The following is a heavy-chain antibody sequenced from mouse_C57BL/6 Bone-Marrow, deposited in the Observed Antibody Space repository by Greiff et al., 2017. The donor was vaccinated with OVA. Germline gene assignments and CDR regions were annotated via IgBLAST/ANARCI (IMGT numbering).Heavy chain of an antibody. CDR3: ASYYYGSSFYYAMDY. J-gene: IGHJ4*01. D-gene: IGHD1-1*01. CDR1: GYTFTSYW. Sequence: QVQLKESGAELAKPGASVKLSCKASGYTFTSYWMHWVKQRPGQGLEWIGYINPSSGYTKYNQKFKDKATLTADKSSSTAYMQLSSLTYEDSAVYYCASYYYGSSFYYAMDYWGQGTSVTVSS. V-gene: IGHV1-7*01. CDR2: INPSSGYT.